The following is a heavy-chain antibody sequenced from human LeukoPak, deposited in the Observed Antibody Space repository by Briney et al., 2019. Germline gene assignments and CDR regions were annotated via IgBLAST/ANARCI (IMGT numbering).Heavy chain of an antibody. CDR1: GYCFRDVY. D-gene: IGHD1-14*01. CDR3: ATSSTATHTRDP. Sequence: GASVKVSCKASGYCFRDVYFNWLGQAPGQGLEWLGWINPHSGATNYAQRFQGRVRMDAYFDTAYMEMSRLTSDDTAVYYCATSSTATHTRDPWGQGTLVTVSS. CDR2: INPHSGAT. J-gene: IGHJ5*02. V-gene: IGHV1-2*02.